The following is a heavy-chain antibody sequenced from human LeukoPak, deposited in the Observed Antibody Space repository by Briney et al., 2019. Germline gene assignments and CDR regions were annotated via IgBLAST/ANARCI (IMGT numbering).Heavy chain of an antibody. V-gene: IGHV4-39*07. CDR2: NYSGTT. J-gene: IGHJ5*02. Sequence: SETLPLTCTVSGVSISSLSYYWGWIRQPPGKGLEWIGSNYSGTTYYNPSLKSRVTISLDTSKRQFSLKLSSVTAADTAMYYCVSDFEGVQWFDPWGQGTLVTVSS. CDR1: GVSISSLSYY. CDR3: VSDFEGVQWFDP. D-gene: IGHD1-1*01.